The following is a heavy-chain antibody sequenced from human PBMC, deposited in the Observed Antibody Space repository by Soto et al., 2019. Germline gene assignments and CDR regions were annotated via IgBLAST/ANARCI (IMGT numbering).Heavy chain of an antibody. V-gene: IGHV4-31*03. CDR1: GGSIRSGGYY. Sequence: SETLSLTCTVSGGSIRSGGYYWSWVRQNPRRGLEWIGNTYYSGNTYYNPSLKSRLTISVDTSKNQFSLNLSSVTAADTAVYYCARDRLMATAGTARHYFGLDVWGQGTTVTVS. CDR3: ARDRLMATAGTARHYFGLDV. CDR2: TYYSGNT. J-gene: IGHJ6*02. D-gene: IGHD5-18*01.